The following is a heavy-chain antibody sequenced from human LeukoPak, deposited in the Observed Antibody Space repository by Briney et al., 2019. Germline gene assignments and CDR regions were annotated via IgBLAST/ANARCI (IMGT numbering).Heavy chain of an antibody. V-gene: IGHV3-53*01. Sequence: PGGSLRLSCAASGFTVSSNYMSWVRQAPGKGLEWVSVIYSGGSTYYADSVKGRFTISRDNSKNTLYLQMNSLRAEDTAVYYCASAIAASRVGSFQHWGQGTLVTVSS. CDR2: IYSGGST. CDR1: GFTVSSNY. D-gene: IGHD6-13*01. CDR3: ASAIAASRVGSFQH. J-gene: IGHJ1*01.